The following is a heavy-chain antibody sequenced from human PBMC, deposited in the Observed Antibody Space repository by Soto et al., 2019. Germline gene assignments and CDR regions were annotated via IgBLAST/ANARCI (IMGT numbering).Heavy chain of an antibody. J-gene: IGHJ1*01. CDR2: IYHSGST. D-gene: IGHD3-16*02. Sequence: QLQLQESGSGLVKHSQTLSLTCAVSGGSISSGGYSWSWIRQPPGKGLEWIGYIYHSGSTYYNPSLKGRVTISVARSKNQFSLKLSSVTAADTAVYYCATQYYDYVWGSYRNQAEYFQHWGQGTLVTVSS. V-gene: IGHV4-30-2*01. CDR1: GGSISSGGYS. CDR3: ATQYYDYVWGSYRNQAEYFQH.